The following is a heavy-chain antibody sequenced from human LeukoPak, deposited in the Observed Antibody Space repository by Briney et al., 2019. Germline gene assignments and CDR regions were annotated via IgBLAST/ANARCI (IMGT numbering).Heavy chain of an antibody. J-gene: IGHJ5*02. CDR1: GFTFSSYA. Sequence: GGSLRLSCAASGFTFSSYAMNWVRQAPGKGLEWVSGISGSGGSTYYADSVKGRFTISRDNSRNTLYLQMNSLRAEDTAVYYCAKRGRGQVGADDLWGQGTLVTVSS. V-gene: IGHV3-23*01. D-gene: IGHD1-26*01. CDR3: AKRGRGQVGADDL. CDR2: ISGSGGST.